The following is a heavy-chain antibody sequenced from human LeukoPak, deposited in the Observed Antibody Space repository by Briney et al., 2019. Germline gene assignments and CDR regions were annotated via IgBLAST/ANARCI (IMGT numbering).Heavy chain of an antibody. Sequence: SETLSLTCTVSGGSISSGGYYWSWIRQHPGKGLEWIGYIYYSGSTYYNPSLKSRVTISVDTSKNQFSLKLSSVTAADTAVYYCARDYGYYDILTGYRPYGMDVWGQGTTVTVSS. D-gene: IGHD3-9*01. CDR2: IYYSGST. J-gene: IGHJ6*02. CDR1: GGSISSGGYY. V-gene: IGHV4-31*03. CDR3: ARDYGYYDILTGYRPYGMDV.